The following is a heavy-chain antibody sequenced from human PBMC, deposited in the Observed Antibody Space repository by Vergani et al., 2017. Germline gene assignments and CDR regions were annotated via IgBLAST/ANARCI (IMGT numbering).Heavy chain of an antibody. Sequence: EVQLLQSEGAVVQPGGSLRLSCVASGFTFSSHAMSWFRQGHGQGLEWVSSMKNTGDSIHYADSVKGRFPISRDNSKNTLYLQMNSLRVEDTAVYYCGRGSDNYNWCQGTLVTVSS. CDR1: GFTFSSHA. CDR2: MKNTGDSI. D-gene: IGHD1-1*01. J-gene: IGHJ4*02. V-gene: IGHV3-23*01. CDR3: GRGSDNYN.